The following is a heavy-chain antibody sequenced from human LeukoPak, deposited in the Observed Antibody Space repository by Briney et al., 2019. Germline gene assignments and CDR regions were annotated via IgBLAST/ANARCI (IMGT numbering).Heavy chain of an antibody. V-gene: IGHV3-48*01. J-gene: IGHJ4*02. CDR1: GFTFSSYS. Sequence: GGSLRLSCAASGFTFSSYSMNWVRQAPGKGLEWVSYISSSSTIYYADSVKGRFTISRDNAKNSLYLQMNSLRAEDTAVYYCARGIRSSFAITMVRGAFDYWGQGTLVTVSS. D-gene: IGHD3-10*01. CDR3: ARGIRSSFAITMVRGAFDY. CDR2: ISSSSTI.